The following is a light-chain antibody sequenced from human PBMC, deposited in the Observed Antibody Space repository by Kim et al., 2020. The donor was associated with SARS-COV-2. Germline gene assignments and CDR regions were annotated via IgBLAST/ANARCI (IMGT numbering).Light chain of an antibody. CDR1: QSISNW. V-gene: IGKV1-5*03. CDR3: QQYKSLTWT. CDR2: KAS. Sequence: ASVGDTVTITCRASQSISNWLAWYRQEPGKAPKLLIYKASNLESGVPSRFSGSGSGTEFTLTITSLHPDDFATYYCQQYKSLTWTFGQGTKVDIK. J-gene: IGKJ1*01.